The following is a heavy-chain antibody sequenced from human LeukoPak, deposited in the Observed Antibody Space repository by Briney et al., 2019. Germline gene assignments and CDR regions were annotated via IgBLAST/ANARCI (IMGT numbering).Heavy chain of an antibody. V-gene: IGHV4-31*03. J-gene: IGHJ3*02. CDR3: AREVNRPTDADAFDI. D-gene: IGHD1-26*01. Sequence: KPSETLSLTCTVSGGSIISDNHFWSWIRQHPGKDLEWLGYIHHSGRAFYSPSLESRLTISLDTSKNQFSLKLNSVMGADTAVYYCAREVNRPTDADAFDIWGQGTMVTVSS. CDR1: GGSIISDNHF. CDR2: IHHSGRA.